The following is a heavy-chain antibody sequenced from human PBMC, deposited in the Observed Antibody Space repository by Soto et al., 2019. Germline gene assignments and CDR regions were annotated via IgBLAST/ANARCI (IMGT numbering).Heavy chain of an antibody. V-gene: IGHV1-69*12. J-gene: IGHJ6*02. CDR1: GGSLSNYG. CDR3: ARGDATKIVVTTYYAMDV. D-gene: IGHD3-22*01. CDR2: IIPVFGTP. Sequence: QVQLVQSGAEVKKPGSSVKVSCKASGGSLSNYGISWVRQAPGQGLEWMGAIIPVFGTPNYAQKFQDRVTITADASTTTVYMEVRSLTSADTAVYYCARGDATKIVVTTYYAMDVWGQGTTVTVSS.